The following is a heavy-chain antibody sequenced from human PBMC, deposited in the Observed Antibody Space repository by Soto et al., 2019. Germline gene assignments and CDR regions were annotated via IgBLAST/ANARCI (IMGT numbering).Heavy chain of an antibody. Sequence: GGSLRLSCAASGFTFSSYAMSWVRQAPGKGLEWVSAISGSGGSTYYADSEEGRFTISRDNSKNTLYLQMNSLRAEDTAVYYCAKGYDFWSGYYYHFDYWGQGTLVTVSS. J-gene: IGHJ4*02. D-gene: IGHD3-3*01. V-gene: IGHV3-23*01. CDR3: AKGYDFWSGYYYHFDY. CDR1: GFTFSSYA. CDR2: ISGSGGST.